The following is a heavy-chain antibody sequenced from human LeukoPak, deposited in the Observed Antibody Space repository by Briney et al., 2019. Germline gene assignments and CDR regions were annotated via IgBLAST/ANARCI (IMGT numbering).Heavy chain of an antibody. CDR2: IPYDGSNK. CDR3: ATSNWFDP. CDR1: GFTFSSYA. V-gene: IGHV3-30*07. Sequence: GGSLRLSCAASGFTFSSYAMHWVRQAPGKGLEWVAVIPYDGSNKYYADSVKGRFAISRDNAKNTLYLQMNSLRAEDTAVYYCATSNWFDPWGQGTLVTVSS. J-gene: IGHJ5*02.